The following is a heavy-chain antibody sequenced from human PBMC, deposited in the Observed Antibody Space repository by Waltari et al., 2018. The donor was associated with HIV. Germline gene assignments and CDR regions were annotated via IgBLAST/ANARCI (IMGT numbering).Heavy chain of an antibody. D-gene: IGHD2-21*02. V-gene: IGHV3-30*03. J-gene: IGHJ3*01. CDR2: ISHDGNSH. CDR3: ATYCGGDCYFGEVSFDV. Sequence: QVQLMQSGGGVVQPGGYLRLSCTASGFLFTNYGLHCVRQAPGKGLDWVALISHDGNSHFYADSVKGRFTVSRDNSKDTVYLQMNSLTTDDTAVYYCATYCGGDCYFGEVSFDVWGQGTMVIVS. CDR1: GFLFTNYG.